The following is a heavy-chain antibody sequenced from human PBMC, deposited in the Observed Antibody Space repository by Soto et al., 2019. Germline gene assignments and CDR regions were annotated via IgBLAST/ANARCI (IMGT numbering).Heavy chain of an antibody. D-gene: IGHD3-9*01. Sequence: SETLSLTCTISGDYSSSYYWSWIRQPPGKGLEWIGYISYSGNTNYNPSLKSRVTMSIDTSKNQFSLKLSSVTAADTAVYYCARDRFSNYDILTGYPGLYYYGMDVWGQGTTVTVSS. CDR2: ISYSGNT. CDR1: GDYSSSYY. J-gene: IGHJ6*02. V-gene: IGHV4-59*01. CDR3: ARDRFSNYDILTGYPGLYYYGMDV.